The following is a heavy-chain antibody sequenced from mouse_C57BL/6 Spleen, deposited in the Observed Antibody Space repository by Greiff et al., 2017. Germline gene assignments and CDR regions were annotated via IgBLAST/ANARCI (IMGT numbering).Heavy chain of an antibody. Sequence: QVQLKQPGAELVKPGASVKLSCKASGYTFTSYWMHWVKQRPGQGLEWIGMIHPNSGSTNYNEKFKSKATLTVDKSSSTAYMQLSSLTSEDSAVYYCARPYYYGSSYEGYFDVWGTGTTVTVSS. CDR2: IHPNSGST. V-gene: IGHV1-64*01. J-gene: IGHJ1*03. CDR1: GYTFTSYW. D-gene: IGHD1-1*01. CDR3: ARPYYYGSSYEGYFDV.